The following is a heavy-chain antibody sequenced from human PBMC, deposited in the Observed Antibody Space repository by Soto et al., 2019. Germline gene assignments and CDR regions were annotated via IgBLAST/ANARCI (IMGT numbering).Heavy chain of an antibody. CDR3: ARGVTEGVDY. CDR1: GYSFSSLD. V-gene: IGHV1-8*01. Sequence: QVQLVQSGAEVREPGASVKVSCKASGYSFSSLDINWVRQTTGQGLEWMGWMQPRDGRTGYAQKFQGRVTMTRDTSINTAYMELSSLTSDDTAFYYCARGVTEGVDYWGQGTLFTVSS. J-gene: IGHJ4*02. CDR2: MQPRDGRT. D-gene: IGHD1-26*01.